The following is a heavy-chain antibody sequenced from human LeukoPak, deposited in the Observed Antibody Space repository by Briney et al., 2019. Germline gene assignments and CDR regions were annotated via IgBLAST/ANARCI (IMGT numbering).Heavy chain of an antibody. CDR1: GFTFSSYG. CDR3: AKDRGLLYYDFWSAISGMDV. CDR2: ISYDGSNK. D-gene: IGHD3-3*01. V-gene: IGHV3-30*18. J-gene: IGHJ6*02. Sequence: PGGSLRLSCAAYGFTFSSYGMHWVRQAPGKGLEWVAVISYDGSNKYYADSVKGRFTISRDNSKNTLYLQMNSLRAEDTAVYYWAKDRGLLYYDFWSAISGMDVWGQGTTVTVSS.